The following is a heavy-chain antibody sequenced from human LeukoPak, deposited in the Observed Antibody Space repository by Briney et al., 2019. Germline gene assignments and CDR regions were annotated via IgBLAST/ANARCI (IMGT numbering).Heavy chain of an antibody. Sequence: GGSLRLSCAASGFTFSDYNMNWVRQAPGKGLEWVSYIGISSGNTKYADSVKGRFTISGDNAKSSLYLQMNSLRVEDTAVYYCARDHNYAFDNWGQGTLVTVSS. CDR2: IGISSGNT. CDR1: GFTFSDYN. V-gene: IGHV3-11*06. CDR3: ARDHNYAFDN. J-gene: IGHJ4*02. D-gene: IGHD4-11*01.